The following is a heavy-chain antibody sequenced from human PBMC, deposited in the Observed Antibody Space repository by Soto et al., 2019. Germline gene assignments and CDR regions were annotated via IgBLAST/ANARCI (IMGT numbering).Heavy chain of an antibody. CDR2: IYPGDSDT. CDR3: ARGPGRPKLYNWFDP. V-gene: IGHV5-51*01. D-gene: IGHD3-10*01. CDR1: GYSFTSYW. J-gene: IGHJ5*02. Sequence: PGESLKISCKGSGYSFTSYWIGWVRQMPGKGLEWMGIIYPGDSDTRYSPSFQGQVTISADKSISTAYLQWSSLKASDTAMYYCARGPGRPKLYNWFDPWGQGTLVTVSS.